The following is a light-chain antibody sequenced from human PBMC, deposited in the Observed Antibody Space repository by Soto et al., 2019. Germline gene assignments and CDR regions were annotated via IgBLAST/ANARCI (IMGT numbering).Light chain of an antibody. CDR2: GAS. CDR3: QQYSDWPPLT. Sequence: EMVMTQSPATLSVSPGERATLSCRASQSISSSLAWYQHKAGQAPRLLIHGASTRATGIPDRFSGSGSGTEFALTISSLQTEDCAVYYCQQYSDWPPLTFGGGTKVEIK. V-gene: IGKV3-15*01. J-gene: IGKJ4*01. CDR1: QSISSS.